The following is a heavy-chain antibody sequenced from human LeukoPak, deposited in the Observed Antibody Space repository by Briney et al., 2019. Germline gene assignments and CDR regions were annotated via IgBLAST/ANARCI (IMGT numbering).Heavy chain of an antibody. J-gene: IGHJ4*02. CDR3: ARDTPDGGIQLWLAY. CDR2: IIPILGIA. Sequence: SVKVLCNSSRDTFSIYAISWVPQAPGQGLEWVGRIIPILGIANYAEKLEGRVPITGDKSTRTAYIEMSSLRSEDTAVYYCARDTPDGGIQLWLAYWGQGTLVTVSS. D-gene: IGHD5-18*01. CDR1: RDTFSIYA. V-gene: IGHV1-69*04.